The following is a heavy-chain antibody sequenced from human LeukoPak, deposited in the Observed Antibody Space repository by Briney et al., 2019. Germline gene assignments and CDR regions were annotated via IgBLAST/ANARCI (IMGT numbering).Heavy chain of an antibody. D-gene: IGHD4-17*01. V-gene: IGHV3-30*04. CDR1: GFTISSYA. Sequence: PGGSLRLSCAASGFTISSYAMHWVRQAPGKGLEWVAVISYDGSNKYYADSVKGRFTISRDNSKNTLYLQMNSLRAEDTAVYYCARTLSRLNHYGDSAADSWGQGTLVTVSS. J-gene: IGHJ4*02. CDR2: ISYDGSNK. CDR3: ARTLSRLNHYGDSAADS.